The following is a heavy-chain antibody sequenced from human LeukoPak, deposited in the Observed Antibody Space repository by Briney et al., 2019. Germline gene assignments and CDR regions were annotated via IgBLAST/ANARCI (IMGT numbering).Heavy chain of an antibody. D-gene: IGHD3-10*01. CDR1: GFSFSSHW. V-gene: IGHV3-30-3*01. CDR3: ARDGLWFGEVPFFFDY. CDR2: ISYDGSNK. Sequence: GGSLRLSCVASGFSFSSHWMSWVRQAPGKGLEWVAVISYDGSNKYYADSVKGRFTISRDNSKNTLYLQMNSLRAEDTAVYYCARDGLWFGEVPFFFDYWGQGTLVTVSS. J-gene: IGHJ4*02.